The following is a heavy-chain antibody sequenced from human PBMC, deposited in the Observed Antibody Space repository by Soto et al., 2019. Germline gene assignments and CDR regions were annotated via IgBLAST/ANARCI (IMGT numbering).Heavy chain of an antibody. Sequence: QVQLVQSGAEVKKPGASVKVSCKASGYTFTSYGISWVRQAPGQGLEWMGWISAYNGNTNNAQKLRGRVTITTDTSTSTASMELRSLGTDDTGVYYCARESSSSCHDYWGQGTLVTVSS. CDR3: ARESSSSCHDY. CDR2: ISAYNGNT. V-gene: IGHV1-18*01. D-gene: IGHD6-13*01. CDR1: GYTFTSYG. J-gene: IGHJ4*02.